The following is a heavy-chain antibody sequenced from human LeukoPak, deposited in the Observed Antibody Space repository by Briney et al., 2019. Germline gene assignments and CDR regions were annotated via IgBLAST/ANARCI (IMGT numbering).Heavy chain of an antibody. CDR2: INPRGGST. J-gene: IGHJ4*02. CDR3: AKDGSGSFWQLYFDY. Sequence: ASVKLSCKASGYIFTTYYMHWFRQAPAQGPEWMGIINPRGGSTDYAQKFQGRVTMTSDTSTSTVYMELQSLRSEDTAVYVCAKDGSGSFWQLYFDYWGQGTLVTVSS. V-gene: IGHV1-46*01. D-gene: IGHD3-10*01. CDR1: GYIFTTYY.